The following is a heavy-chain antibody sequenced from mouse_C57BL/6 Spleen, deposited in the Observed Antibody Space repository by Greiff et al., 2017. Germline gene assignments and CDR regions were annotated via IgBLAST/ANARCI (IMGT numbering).Heavy chain of an antibody. CDR3: TIYDGYYFAY. V-gene: IGHV6-3*01. CDR1: GFTFSNYW. CDR2: IRLKSDNYAT. Sequence: EVKLVESGGGLVQPGGSMKLSCVASGFTFSNYWMNWVRQSPEKGLEWVAQIRLKSDNYATHYAESVKGRFTISRDDSKSSVYLQMNNLRAEDTGIYYCTIYDGYYFAYWGQGTLVTVSA. D-gene: IGHD2-3*01. J-gene: IGHJ3*01.